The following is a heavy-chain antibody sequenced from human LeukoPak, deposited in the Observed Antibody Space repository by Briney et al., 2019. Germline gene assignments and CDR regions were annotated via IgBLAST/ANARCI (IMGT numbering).Heavy chain of an antibody. Sequence: GGSLRLSCAASGFTFSSYAMSWVRQAPGKGLEWVSAISGSGGSTYYADSVKGRFTISRDNSKNTPYLQMNSLRAEDTAVYYCAKKGSGGSVGLWGQGTLVTVSS. D-gene: IGHD2-15*01. CDR1: GFTFSSYA. CDR2: ISGSGGST. J-gene: IGHJ4*02. V-gene: IGHV3-23*01. CDR3: AKKGSGGSVGL.